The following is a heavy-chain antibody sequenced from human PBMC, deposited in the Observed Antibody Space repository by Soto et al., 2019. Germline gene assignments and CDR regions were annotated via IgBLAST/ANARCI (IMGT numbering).Heavy chain of an antibody. CDR2: IYYSGST. CDR1: GGSISSSSYY. V-gene: IGHV4-39*01. CDR3: ASWDLTGTVGGDY. Sequence: QLQLQESGPGLVKPSETLSLTCTVSGGSISSSSYYWGWIRQPPGKGLEWIGSIYYSGSTYYNPSLKSRVTISVDTSKNQFSLKLSSVTAADTAVYYCASWDLTGTVGGDYWGQGTLVTVSS. J-gene: IGHJ4*02. D-gene: IGHD3-9*01.